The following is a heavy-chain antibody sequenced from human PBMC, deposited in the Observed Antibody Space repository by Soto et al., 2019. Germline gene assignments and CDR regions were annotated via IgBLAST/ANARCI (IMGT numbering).Heavy chain of an antibody. V-gene: IGHV1-3*01. CDR2: INAGNGNT. CDR1: RDTFTSYA. J-gene: IGHJ4*02. Sequence: ASVKVSWKASRDTFTSYAMHWVRQATGQRLEWMGWINAGNGNTKYSQKFQGRVTITRDTSASTAYMELSSLRSEDTAVYYCARLPIVLRFLEWLLPFDYWGQGTLVTVS. D-gene: IGHD3-3*01. CDR3: ARLPIVLRFLEWLLPFDY.